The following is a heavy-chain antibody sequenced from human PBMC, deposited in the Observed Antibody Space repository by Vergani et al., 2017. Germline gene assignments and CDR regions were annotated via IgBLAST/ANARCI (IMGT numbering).Heavy chain of an antibody. J-gene: IGHJ4*02. D-gene: IGHD3-22*01. CDR3: AKVYDSSGYCDY. V-gene: IGHV3-23*01. CDR1: GFTFSSYA. CDR2: ISGSGGST. Sequence: EVQLLESGGGLVQPGGSLRLSCAASGFTFSSYAMSWVRQAPGKGLEWVSAISGSGGSTYYAASVKGRFTISRDNSKNTLYLQMNSLRAEDTAVYYCAKVYDSSGYCDYWGQGTLVTVSS.